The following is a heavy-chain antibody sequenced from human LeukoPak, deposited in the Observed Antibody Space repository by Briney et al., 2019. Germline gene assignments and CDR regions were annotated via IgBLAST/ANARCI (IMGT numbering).Heavy chain of an antibody. D-gene: IGHD2-2*01. J-gene: IGHJ4*02. V-gene: IGHV1-2*02. CDR2: INPNSGGT. Sequence: ASVKVSCKASGYTFTGYYMHWVRQAPGQGLEWMGWINPNSGGTKYAQKFQGRVTMTRDTSISTAYMELTSLRSDDTAVYYCASLIPLNIVVVPAALGDYHDYWGQGTLVTVSS. CDR1: GYTFTGYY. CDR3: ASLIPLNIVVVPAALGDYHDY.